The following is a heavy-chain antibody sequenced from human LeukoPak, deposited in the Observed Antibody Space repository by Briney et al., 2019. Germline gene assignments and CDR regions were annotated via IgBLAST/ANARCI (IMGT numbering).Heavy chain of an antibody. Sequence: GGSLRLSCAASGFTFDDYTMHWVRQAPGKGLEWVSLISWDGGSTYYADSVKGRFTISRDNSKNSLYLQMNSLRTEDTALYYCAKAGYCSSTSCFTHYYYYMDVWGKGTTVTVPS. D-gene: IGHD2-2*01. CDR3: AKAGYCSSTSCFTHYYYYMDV. CDR1: GFTFDDYT. CDR2: ISWDGGST. V-gene: IGHV3-43*01. J-gene: IGHJ6*03.